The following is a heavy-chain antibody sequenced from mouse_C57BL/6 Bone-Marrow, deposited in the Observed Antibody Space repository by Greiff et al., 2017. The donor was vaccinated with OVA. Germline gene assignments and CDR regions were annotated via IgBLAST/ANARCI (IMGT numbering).Heavy chain of an antibody. CDR3: VRQALPLYWYFDV. CDR2: IRSKSNNYAT. CDR1: GFSFNTYA. D-gene: IGHD3-1*01. V-gene: IGHV10-1*01. Sequence: EVQLVESGGGLVQPKGSLKLSCAASGFSFNTYAMNWVRQAPGKGLEWVARIRSKSNNYATYYADSVKDRFTISRDDSESMLYLQMNNLKTEDTAMYYCVRQALPLYWYFDVWGTGTTVTVSS. J-gene: IGHJ1*03.